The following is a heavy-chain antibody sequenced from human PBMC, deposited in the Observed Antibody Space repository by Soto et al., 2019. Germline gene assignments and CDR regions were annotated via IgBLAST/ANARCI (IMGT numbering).Heavy chain of an antibody. CDR1: GGSVSDYY. V-gene: IGHV4-34*01. Sequence: QVRLQQWGAGLVKPSETLSLTCAVYGGSVSDYYWSWIRQPPGKGLEWNGEINHSGSTNYNPSLKRRVTISVDTSKKQLALSLRSVAAADTAVYYCAQSRDGYNPFDSCGQGTLVTGS. D-gene: IGHD5-12*01. J-gene: IGHJ4*02. CDR2: INHSGST. CDR3: AQSRDGYNPFDS.